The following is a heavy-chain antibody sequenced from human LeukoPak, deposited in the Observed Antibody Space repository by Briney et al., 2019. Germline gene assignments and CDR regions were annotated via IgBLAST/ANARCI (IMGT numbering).Heavy chain of an antibody. D-gene: IGHD5-24*01. CDR3: VKDRGQSIETAGHFGS. V-gene: IGHV3-64D*06. CDR2: ISSNGGNT. J-gene: IGHJ4*02. CDR1: GFTFIYYA. Sequence: GGSLRLSCSASGFTFIYYAMHWVRQAPGKGLEYVSGISSNGGNTYYADSVKGRFTMSRANTNNTLYLQMSSLRAEDTALYYCVKDRGQSIETAGHFGSWGQGTLVTVSS.